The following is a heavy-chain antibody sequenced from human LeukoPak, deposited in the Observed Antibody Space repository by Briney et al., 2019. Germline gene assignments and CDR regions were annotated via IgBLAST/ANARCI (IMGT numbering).Heavy chain of an antibody. CDR2: ISGSGGST. CDR1: GFTFSSYS. D-gene: IGHD2/OR15-2a*01. J-gene: IGHJ5*02. CDR3: AKDPLSGFNWFDP. Sequence: GGSLRLSCAASGFTFSSYSMSWVRQAPWKGLEWVSSISGSGGSTYYADSVKGRFTISRDNAKNTLYLQMHSLTAEDTAVYYCAKDPLSGFNWFDPWGQGTLVTVSS. V-gene: IGHV3-23*01.